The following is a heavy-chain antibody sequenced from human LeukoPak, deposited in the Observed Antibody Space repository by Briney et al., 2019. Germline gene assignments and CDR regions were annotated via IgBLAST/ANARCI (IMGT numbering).Heavy chain of an antibody. Sequence: GGSLRLSCAASGFTSSSYSMNWVRQAPGKGLEWVSSVSSSSSYIYYADSVKGRFTISRDNAKNSLYLQMNSLRAEDTAVYYCARVDYSNPRDYYYGMDVWGQGTTVTVSS. V-gene: IGHV3-21*01. CDR2: VSSSSSYI. J-gene: IGHJ6*02. D-gene: IGHD4-11*01. CDR3: ARVDYSNPRDYYYGMDV. CDR1: GFTSSSYS.